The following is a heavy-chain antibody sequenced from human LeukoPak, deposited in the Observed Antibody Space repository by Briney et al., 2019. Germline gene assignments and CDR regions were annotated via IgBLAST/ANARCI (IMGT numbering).Heavy chain of an antibody. D-gene: IGHD2-21*02. Sequence: GGSLRLSCAASGFTFSSYAMSWVRQAPGKGLEWVSAISGSGGSTYYADSVKGRFTISRDNAKNLLTLQMNSLRAEDTAVYFCARTAYCGDACYYYFDYWGQGTLVTVSS. CDR1: GFTFSSYA. V-gene: IGHV3-23*01. CDR2: ISGSGGST. J-gene: IGHJ4*02. CDR3: ARTAYCGDACYYYFDY.